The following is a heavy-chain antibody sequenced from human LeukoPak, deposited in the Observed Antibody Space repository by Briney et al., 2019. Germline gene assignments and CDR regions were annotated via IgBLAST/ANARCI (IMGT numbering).Heavy chain of an antibody. Sequence: GGSLRLSCAASEFTVNSNYMNWVRLAPGKGLEWLSVIYTGGNTFYADSVRGRFTISRDNSKNTVYLQMNSLRAEDTAVYYCARSIASGYSFDYWGQGTLVTVSS. J-gene: IGHJ4*02. D-gene: IGHD3-10*01. V-gene: IGHV3-66*01. CDR3: ARSIASGYSFDY. CDR1: EFTVNSNY. CDR2: IYTGGNT.